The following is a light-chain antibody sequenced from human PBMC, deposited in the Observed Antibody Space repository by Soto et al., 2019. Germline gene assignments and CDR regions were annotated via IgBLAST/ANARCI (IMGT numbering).Light chain of an antibody. CDR2: DVR. CDR1: SSDVGGYNY. V-gene: IGLV2-14*01. Sequence: QSALTQPASVSGSPGQSITISCTGTSSDVGGYNYVSWYQQHPGKAPKLMIYDVRNRPSGVSNRFSGSKSGNTASLTISGLQAEDEAEYYCSSYTSSSIPYVFGTGTKLTVL. J-gene: IGLJ1*01. CDR3: SSYTSSSIPYV.